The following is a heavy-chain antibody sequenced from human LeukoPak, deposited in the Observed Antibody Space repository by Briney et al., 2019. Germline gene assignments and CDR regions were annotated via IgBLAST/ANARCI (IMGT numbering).Heavy chain of an antibody. D-gene: IGHD3-10*01. CDR2: IKQDGIEK. Sequence: PGGSLRLSCAASGFIFRSYWMDWVRQTPEKGLEWVANIKQDGIEKYFVDSVKGRSAISRDNAKNSLYLQMNNLRAEDTAVYYCAREAMVRGVPDAFDIWGQGTVVTVSS. CDR3: AREAMVRGVPDAFDI. CDR1: GFIFRSYW. J-gene: IGHJ3*02. V-gene: IGHV3-7*01.